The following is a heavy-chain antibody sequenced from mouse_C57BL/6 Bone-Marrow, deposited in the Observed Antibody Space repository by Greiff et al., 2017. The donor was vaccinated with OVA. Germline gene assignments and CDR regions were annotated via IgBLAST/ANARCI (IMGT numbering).Heavy chain of an antibody. J-gene: IGHJ3*01. V-gene: IGHV5-6*01. CDR3: ARHGRDLFAY. CDR1: GFTFSSYG. D-gene: IGHD3-3*01. CDR2: ISSGGSYT. Sequence: EVQLQESGGDLVKPGGSLKLSCAASGFTFSSYGMSWVRQTPDKRLEWVATISSGGSYTYYPDSVKGRFTISRDNAKNTLYLQMSSLKSEDTAMYYCARHGRDLFAYWGQGTLVTVSA.